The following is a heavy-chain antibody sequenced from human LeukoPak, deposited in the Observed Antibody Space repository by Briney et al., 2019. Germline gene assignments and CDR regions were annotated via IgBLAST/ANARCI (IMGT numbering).Heavy chain of an antibody. CDR3: ARDLTIFGVVLPTGWGPGNWFDP. V-gene: IGHV4-4*07. CDR2: IYTSGST. D-gene: IGHD3-3*01. CDR1: GGSISSYY. Sequence: SETLSLTCTVSGGSISSYYWSWIRQPAGKGLERIGRIYTSGSTNYNPSLKSRVTLSVDTSKNQFSLKLSSVTAADTAVYSCARDLTIFGVVLPTGWGPGNWFDPWGQGTLVTVSS. J-gene: IGHJ5*02.